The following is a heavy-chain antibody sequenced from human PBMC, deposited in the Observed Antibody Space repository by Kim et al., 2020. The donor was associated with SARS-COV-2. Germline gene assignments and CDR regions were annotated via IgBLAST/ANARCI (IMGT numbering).Heavy chain of an antibody. V-gene: IGHV1-69*13. CDR1: GGTFSSYA. D-gene: IGHD3-9*01. J-gene: IGHJ6*02. CDR3: AGGYYDILTGYSTRDYYYYYGMDV. Sequence: SVKVSCKASGGTFSSYAISWVRQAPGQGLEWMGGIIPIFGTANYAQKFQGRVTITADESTSTAYMELSSLRSEDTAVYYCAGGYYDILTGYSTRDYYYYYGMDVWGQGTTVTVSS. CDR2: IIPIFGTA.